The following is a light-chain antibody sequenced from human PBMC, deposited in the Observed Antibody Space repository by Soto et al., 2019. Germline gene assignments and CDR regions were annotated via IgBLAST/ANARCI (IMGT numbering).Light chain of an antibody. J-gene: IGKJ4*01. CDR3: QQYGISPFT. CDR1: QSISSN. Sequence: EIVMTQSPSTLSVSTVERATLSCRASQSISSNLVWYQQKAGQAPRLLIYGASTRATGIPDRFSGGGSETDFTLTISRLESEDSAVYYCQQYGISPFTFGGGTKVDI. CDR2: GAS. V-gene: IGKV3-15*01.